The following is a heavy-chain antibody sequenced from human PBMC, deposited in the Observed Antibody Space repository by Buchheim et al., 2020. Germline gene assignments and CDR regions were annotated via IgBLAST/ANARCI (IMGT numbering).Heavy chain of an antibody. D-gene: IGHD6-13*01. CDR3: ARVGTGYSRARGMDV. Sequence: QVQLQQWGAGLLKPSETLSLTCAVYGGSFSGYYCSWIRQPPGKGLEWIGEINHSGSTNYNPSLKRRVTISVDTSKNQFSLKLSSVTAADTAVYYCARVGTGYSRARGMDVWGQGTT. V-gene: IGHV4-34*01. J-gene: IGHJ6*02. CDR2: INHSGST. CDR1: GGSFSGYY.